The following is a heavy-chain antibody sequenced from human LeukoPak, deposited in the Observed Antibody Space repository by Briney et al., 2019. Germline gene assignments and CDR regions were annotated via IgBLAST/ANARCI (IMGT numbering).Heavy chain of an antibody. CDR3: ARATSHGYSYGYVDY. CDR1: GGSISSYY. CDR2: IYYSGST. Sequence: PSETLSLTCTVSGGSISSYYWSWIRQPPGKGLEWIGYIYYSGSTNYNPSLKSRVTILLDTSKNQFSLKLSSVTAADTAVYYCARATSHGYSYGYVDYWGQGTLVTVSS. V-gene: IGHV4-59*01. J-gene: IGHJ4*02. D-gene: IGHD5-18*01.